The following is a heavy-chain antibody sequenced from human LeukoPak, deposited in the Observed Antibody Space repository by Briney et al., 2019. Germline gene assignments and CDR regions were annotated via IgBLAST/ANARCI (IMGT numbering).Heavy chain of an antibody. J-gene: IGHJ4*02. CDR2: SSGSGDRT. Sequence: GGSLRLSCAASGFTFSLYAMYWVRQAPGKGLEWISVSSGSGDRTYYADSVKGRFTISRDNSKNTLYLQMSGLRAEDTAIYYCAKDYRGGDNHWGQGTLVTVSS. CDR1: GFTFSLYA. V-gene: IGHV3-23*01. D-gene: IGHD2-21*02. CDR3: AKDYRGGDNH.